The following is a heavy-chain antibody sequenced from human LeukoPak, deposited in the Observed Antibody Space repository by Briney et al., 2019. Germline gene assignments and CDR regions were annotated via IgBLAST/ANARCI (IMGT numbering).Heavy chain of an antibody. V-gene: IGHV3-30*18. Sequence: GRSLRLSCAASGFTFSSYGMHWVRQAPGKGLEWVAVISYDESNKYYADSVKGRFTISRDNSKNTLYLQMNSLRAEDTAVYYCAKDSAEMATIFWYFDLWGRGTLVTVSS. CDR1: GFTFSSYG. CDR3: AKDSAEMATIFWYFDL. J-gene: IGHJ2*01. D-gene: IGHD5-24*01. CDR2: ISYDESNK.